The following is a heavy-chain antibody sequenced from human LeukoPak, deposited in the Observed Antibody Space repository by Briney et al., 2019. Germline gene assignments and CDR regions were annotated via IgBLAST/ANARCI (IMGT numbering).Heavy chain of an antibody. CDR2: IYPGDSDT. CDR1: GYSFTSYW. CDR3: ARQYSSGWSVSGYYFDY. V-gene: IGHV5-51*01. D-gene: IGHD6-19*01. Sequence: GGSLKISCKGSGYSFTSYWIGWVRQMPGKGLEWMGIIYPGDSDTRYSPSFQGQVTISADKSISTAYLQWSSLKASDTAMYYCARQYSSGWSVSGYYFDYWGQGTLVTVSS. J-gene: IGHJ4*02.